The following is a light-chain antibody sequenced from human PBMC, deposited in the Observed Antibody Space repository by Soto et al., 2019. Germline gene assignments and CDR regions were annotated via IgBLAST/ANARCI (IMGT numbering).Light chain of an antibody. CDR2: AAS. Sequence: EIVLTQSPGTLSLSPGERATLSCRASQSISSSYLAWYQQKPGQAPRLLIYAASSRATGIPDRFSGSGSGTDFTLTISRLEPYDFAVYYCQQYGSSSYTFGQGTQLEIK. J-gene: IGKJ2*01. V-gene: IGKV3-20*01. CDR1: QSISSSY. CDR3: QQYGSSSYT.